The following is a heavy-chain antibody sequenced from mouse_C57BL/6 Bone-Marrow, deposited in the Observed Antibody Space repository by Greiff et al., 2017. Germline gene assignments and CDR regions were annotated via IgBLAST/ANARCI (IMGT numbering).Heavy chain of an antibody. CDR2: IYPGSGNT. J-gene: IGHJ2*01. CDR1: GYSFTSYY. CDR3: ARYPPNWDYFDY. D-gene: IGHD4-1*01. V-gene: IGHV1-66*01. Sequence: VQLQESGPELVKPGASVKISCKASGYSFTSYYIHWVKQRPGQGLEWIGWIYPGSGNTKYNEKFKGKATLTADTSSSTAYMQLSSLTSEDSAVYYCARYPPNWDYFDYWGQGTTLTVSS.